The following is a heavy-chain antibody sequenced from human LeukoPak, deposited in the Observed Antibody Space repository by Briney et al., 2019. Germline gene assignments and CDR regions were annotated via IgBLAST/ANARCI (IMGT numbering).Heavy chain of an antibody. CDR1: GFTFSSYS. J-gene: IGHJ3*02. V-gene: IGHV3-21*01. CDR3: TTSPARSPFHI. CDR2: ISSSSSYI. Sequence: GGSLRLSCAASGFTFSSYSMNWVRQAPGKGLEWVSSISSSSSYIYYADSVKGRFTTSRDNAKNSLYLQMNSLRAEDTALYYCTTSPARSPFHISGQGTMVTVSS.